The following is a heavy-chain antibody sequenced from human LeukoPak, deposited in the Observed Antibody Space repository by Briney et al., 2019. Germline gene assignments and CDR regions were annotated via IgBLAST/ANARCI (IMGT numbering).Heavy chain of an antibody. Sequence: PGGSLRLSCAASGFTVSSNYMSWVRQAPGKGLEWASVIYSGGSTYYADSVKGRFTISRDNSKNTLYLQMNSLRAEDTAVYYCARGSVYYYYMDVWGKGTTVTVSS. CDR3: ARGSVYYYYMDV. V-gene: IGHV3-53*01. J-gene: IGHJ6*03. CDR2: IYSGGST. CDR1: GFTVSSNY.